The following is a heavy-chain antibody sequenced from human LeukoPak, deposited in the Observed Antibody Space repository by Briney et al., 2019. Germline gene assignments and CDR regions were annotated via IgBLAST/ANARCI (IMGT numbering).Heavy chain of an antibody. CDR2: ISPGSSTI. V-gene: IGHV3-48*01. D-gene: IGHD2-8*01. J-gene: IGHJ4*01. CDR3: ATQAWRTHGAGGYHDDC. Sequence: GGSLRLSCAASGFAFSTYSMIWVRQAPGKGLEWVSYISPGSSTIYYADFAKGRFTISRDDGEKSLYLQMNPLRAEDTAVYYCATQAWRTHGAGGYHDDCWGHGTLVTVPS. CDR1: GFAFSTYS.